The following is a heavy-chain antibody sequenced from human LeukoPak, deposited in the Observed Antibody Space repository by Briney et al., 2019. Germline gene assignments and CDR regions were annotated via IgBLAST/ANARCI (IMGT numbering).Heavy chain of an antibody. Sequence: SETLSLTCAVYGGSFSGYYWSWIRQSPGKGLEWIGEINHSGSTNYNPSLKSRVTISVDTSKNQFSLKLSFVTAADTAVYYCARVVDIAAAPYYFDYWGQGTLVTVSS. V-gene: IGHV4-34*01. CDR2: INHSGST. CDR1: GGSFSGYY. CDR3: ARVVDIAAAPYYFDY. J-gene: IGHJ4*02. D-gene: IGHD6-13*01.